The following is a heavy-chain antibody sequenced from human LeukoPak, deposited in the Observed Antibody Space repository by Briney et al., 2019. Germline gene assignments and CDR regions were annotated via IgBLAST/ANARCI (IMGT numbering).Heavy chain of an antibody. CDR3: ARQSTRGMVDTDFDY. J-gene: IGHJ4*02. D-gene: IGHD5-18*01. V-gene: IGHV5-10-1*01. Sequence: PGESLRISCKGSGYSFTSYWISWVRQMPGKGLEWMGRIDPSDSYTNYSPSFQGHVTIPADKSISTAYLQWSSLKASDTAMYYCARQSTRGMVDTDFDYWGQGTLVTVSS. CDR2: IDPSDSYT. CDR1: GYSFTSYW.